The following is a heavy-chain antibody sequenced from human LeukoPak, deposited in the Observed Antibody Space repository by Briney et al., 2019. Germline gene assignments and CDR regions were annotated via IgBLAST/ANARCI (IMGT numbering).Heavy chain of an antibody. V-gene: IGHV3-30*18. CDR2: ISYDGSNE. CDR1: GFTFSSYG. CDR3: AKDSVYASGSCYLADY. J-gene: IGHJ4*02. D-gene: IGHD3-10*01. Sequence: GGSLRLSCAASGFTFSSYGMHWVRQAPGKGLEWVSVISYDGSNEQYADSEKGRFTISRDNSRNMLYLQMNSLRVEDTAVYYCAKDSVYASGSCYLADYWGQGTLVTVSS.